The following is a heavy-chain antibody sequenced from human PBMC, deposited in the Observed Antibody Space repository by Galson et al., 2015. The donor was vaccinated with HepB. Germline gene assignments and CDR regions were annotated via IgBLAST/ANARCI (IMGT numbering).Heavy chain of an antibody. D-gene: IGHD6-13*01. CDR2: IYSGGST. CDR3: ARDGYSSSWYVRYFDL. Sequence: SLRLSCAASGFTVSNNYMSWVRQAPGKGLEWVSVIYSGGSTYYADSVKGRFTISRDNSKNTLYLQMNSPRAEDTAVYYCARDGYSSSWYVRYFDLWGRGTLVTVSS. CDR1: GFTVSNNY. J-gene: IGHJ2*01. V-gene: IGHV3-66*01.